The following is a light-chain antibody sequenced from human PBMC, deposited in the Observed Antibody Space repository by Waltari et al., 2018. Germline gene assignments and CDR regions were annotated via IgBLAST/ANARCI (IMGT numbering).Light chain of an antibody. J-gene: IGLJ1*01. Sequence: QSGLAQPASAYGYPGQSIPITCTGTSSDVGKYNLASGYQQRPGKAPTLLIYEVTKRAPGTSDRFSASKSGNTASLSISGLQAQEDEADYYCCSYVGLGTYVFGTGTKVTV. CDR2: EVT. CDR3: CSYVGLGTYV. CDR1: SSDVGKYNL. V-gene: IGLV2-23*02.